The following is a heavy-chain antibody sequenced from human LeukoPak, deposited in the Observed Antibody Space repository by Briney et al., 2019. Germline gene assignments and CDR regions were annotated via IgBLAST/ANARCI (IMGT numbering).Heavy chain of an antibody. V-gene: IGHV3-30*02. CDR1: GFTFSSYD. Sequence: GGSLRLSCEASGFTFSSYDMHWVRQAPGKGLEWVAFIRYDGSNTYYADSVKGRFTISRDNSKNTLYLQMNSLRAEDTAVYYCAKNELMVYAVRRGSFDYWGQGTLVTVSS. J-gene: IGHJ4*02. D-gene: IGHD2-8*01. CDR2: IRYDGSNT. CDR3: AKNELMVYAVRRGSFDY.